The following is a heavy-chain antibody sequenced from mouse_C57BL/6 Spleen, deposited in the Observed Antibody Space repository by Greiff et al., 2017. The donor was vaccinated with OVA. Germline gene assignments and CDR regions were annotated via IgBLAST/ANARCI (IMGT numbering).Heavy chain of an antibody. CDR1: GYTFTDYY. J-gene: IGHJ4*01. CDR2: INPNNGGT. V-gene: IGHV1-26*01. Sequence: EVQLQQSGPELVKPGASVKISCKASGYTFTDYYMNWVKQSHGKSLEWIGDINPNNGGTSYNQKFKGKATLTVDKSSSTAYMELRSLTSEDSAVYYCARGGGSHYYAMDYWGQGTSVTVSS. CDR3: ARGGGSHYYAMDY.